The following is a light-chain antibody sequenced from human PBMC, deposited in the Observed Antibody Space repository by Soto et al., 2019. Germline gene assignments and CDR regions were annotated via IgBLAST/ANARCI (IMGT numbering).Light chain of an antibody. CDR3: QQRSNWPIT. J-gene: IGKJ5*01. Sequence: EILLTQSPATLSLSPGEKATLSCRTSQSVSKYFSWYQQKPGLAPRLLIYDASSRATGIPARFIGSGSGTDFTLTICSLEPEDFAIYYCQQRSNWPITFGQGTRLEIK. CDR1: QSVSKY. CDR2: DAS. V-gene: IGKV3-11*01.